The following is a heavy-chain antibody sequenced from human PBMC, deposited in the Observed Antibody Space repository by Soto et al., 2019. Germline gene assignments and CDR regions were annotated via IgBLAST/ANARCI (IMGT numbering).Heavy chain of an antibody. CDR3: ERLGAYYQSLDP. D-gene: IGHD2-21*01. V-gene: IGHV4-39*01. J-gene: IGHJ5*02. CDR2: IYYSGST. CDR1: GGSISSSSYY. Sequence: PSETLSLTCTVSGGSISSSSYYWGWTRQPPGKGLEWIGIIYYSGSTYYNPSLKSRVTISAETSKNQFSLRLSSVTAADSAVYYCERLGAYYQSLDPWGPGTLVTVSS.